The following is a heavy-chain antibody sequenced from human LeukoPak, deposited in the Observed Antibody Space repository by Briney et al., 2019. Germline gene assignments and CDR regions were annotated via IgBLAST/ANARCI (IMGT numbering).Heavy chain of an antibody. CDR3: AKTVVRGVIKYYFDY. CDR2: ISGSGGGT. CDR1: GVTFSSYA. Sequence: GGSLRLSCAASGVTFSSYAMSWVRQAPGKGLAWDSAISGSGGGTYYADSVKGRFTISRDNSKNTLYLQMNSLRAEDTAVYYCAKTVVRGVIKYYFDYWGQGTLVTVSS. V-gene: IGHV3-23*01. D-gene: IGHD3-10*01. J-gene: IGHJ4*02.